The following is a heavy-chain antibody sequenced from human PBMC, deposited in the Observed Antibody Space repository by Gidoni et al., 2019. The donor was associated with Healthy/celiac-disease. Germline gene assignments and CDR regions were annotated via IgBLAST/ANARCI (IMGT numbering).Heavy chain of an antibody. V-gene: IGHV3-33*01. Sequence: QVQLVEHGGGVVQPGRSLRLSCDASGLTFRSYGRHCVSQAPGKGREWVAVIWSDGSTIYYADSVKGRVTISRDNSKITLYLQMNSLRSEDTAVYYCASHSGGDDFYFDYWGQGTLVTVSS. CDR2: IWSDGSTI. D-gene: IGHD3-16*01. CDR1: GLTFRSYG. J-gene: IGHJ4*02. CDR3: ASHSGGDDFYFDY.